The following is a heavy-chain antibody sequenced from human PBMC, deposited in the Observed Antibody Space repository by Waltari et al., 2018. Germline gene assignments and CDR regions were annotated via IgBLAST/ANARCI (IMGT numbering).Heavy chain of an antibody. D-gene: IGHD5-12*01. CDR1: GGSISSSSYY. CDR3: ARHIGSGYDPYYFDH. V-gene: IGHV4-39*01. Sequence: QLQLQESGPGLVKPSETLSLTCTVSGGSISSSSYYWGWIRQPPGKGLEWIGSIYYSGSTYYNPSLKSRVTISVDTSKNQFSLKLSSVTAADTAVYYCARHIGSGYDPYYFDHWGQGTLVIVSS. CDR2: IYYSGST. J-gene: IGHJ4*02.